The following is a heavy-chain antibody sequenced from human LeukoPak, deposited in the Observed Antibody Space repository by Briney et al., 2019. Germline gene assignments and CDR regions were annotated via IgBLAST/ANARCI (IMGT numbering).Heavy chain of an antibody. CDR3: ARVGSRGCERWYTWFDP. CDR2: INPNSGGT. V-gene: IGHV1-2*02. Sequence: GASVKVSCKASGYTFTGYYMHWVRQAPGQGLEWMGWINPNSGGTNYAQKFQGRVTMTRDTSISTAYMELSRLRSDDTAVYYCARVGSRGCERWYTWFDPWGQGTLVTVSS. D-gene: IGHD3-22*01. J-gene: IGHJ5*02. CDR1: GYTFTGYY.